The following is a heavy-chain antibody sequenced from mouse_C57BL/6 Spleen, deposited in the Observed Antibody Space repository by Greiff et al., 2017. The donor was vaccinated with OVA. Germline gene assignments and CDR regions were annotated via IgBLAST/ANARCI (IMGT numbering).Heavy chain of an antibody. D-gene: IGHD4-1*01. V-gene: IGHV1-26*01. Sequence: VQLQQSGPELVKPGASVKISCKASGYTFTDYYMNWVKQSHGKSLEWIGDINPNNGGTSYNQKFKGKATLTVDKSSSTAYMELRSLTSEDSAVYNCARKLDYWGQSTTLTVSS. CDR3: ARKLDY. J-gene: IGHJ2*01. CDR1: GYTFTDYY. CDR2: INPNNGGT.